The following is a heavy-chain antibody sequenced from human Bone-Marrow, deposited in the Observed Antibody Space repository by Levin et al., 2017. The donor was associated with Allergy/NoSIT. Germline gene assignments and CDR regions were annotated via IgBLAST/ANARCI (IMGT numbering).Heavy chain of an antibody. V-gene: IGHV4-34*01. CDR2: INHSGST. J-gene: IGHJ4*02. Sequence: SQTLSLTCAVYGGSFSGYYWSWIRQPPGKGLEWIGEINHSGSTNYNPSLKSRVTISVDTSKNQFSLKLSSVTAADTAVYCCARGSSGWRGGYFDYWGQGTLVTVSS. D-gene: IGHD6-19*01. CDR1: GGSFSGYY. CDR3: ARGSSGWRGGYFDY.